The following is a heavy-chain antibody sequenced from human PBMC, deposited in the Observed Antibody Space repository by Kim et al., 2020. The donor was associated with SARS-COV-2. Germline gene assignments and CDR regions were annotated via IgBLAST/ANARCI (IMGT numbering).Heavy chain of an antibody. D-gene: IGHD4-17*01. CDR2: ISYDGSNQ. CDR3: AKDLLKSRLYGDAGAYYYYGMDV. Sequence: GGSLRLSCAASGFTFSSYGMHWVRQAPGKGLEWVAVISYDGSNQYYADSVKGRFTISRDNSKNTLYLQMNSLRAEDTAVYYCAKDLLKSRLYGDAGAYYYYGMDVWGQGTTVTVSS. CDR1: GFTFSSYG. V-gene: IGHV3-30*18. J-gene: IGHJ6*02.